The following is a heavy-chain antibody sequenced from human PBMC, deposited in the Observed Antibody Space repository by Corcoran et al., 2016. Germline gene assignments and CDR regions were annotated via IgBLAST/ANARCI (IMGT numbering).Heavy chain of an antibody. Sequence: EVQLVESGGSLIQPGGSLRLSCAASWFTVSSNYMSWVRQAPGKGLEWVSVIYSGGSTYYADSVKGRFTISRDNSKNTWYYQMNSLRAEDTAVYYGAGATVGYYYGMDVWGQGTTVTVSS. CDR1: WFTVSSNY. CDR3: AGATVGYYYGMDV. J-gene: IGHJ6*02. V-gene: IGHV3-53*01. CDR2: IYSGGST.